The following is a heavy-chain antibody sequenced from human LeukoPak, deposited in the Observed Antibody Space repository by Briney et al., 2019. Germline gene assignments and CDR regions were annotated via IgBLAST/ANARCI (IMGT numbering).Heavy chain of an antibody. CDR1: GGSFSGYY. Sequence: SETLSLTCTVSGGSFSGYYWSWIRQPPGKGLEWIGEINHSGSTNYNPSLKSRVTISVDTSKNQFSLKLSSVTAADTAVYYCARGLRLRYCSSTSCSIFDYWGQGTLVTVSS. J-gene: IGHJ4*02. V-gene: IGHV4-34*01. CDR3: ARGLRLRYCSSTSCSIFDY. D-gene: IGHD2-2*01. CDR2: INHSGST.